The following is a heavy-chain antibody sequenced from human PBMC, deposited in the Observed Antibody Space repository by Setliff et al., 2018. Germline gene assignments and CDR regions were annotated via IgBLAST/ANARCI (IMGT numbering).Heavy chain of an antibody. CDR3: VRGSAYSSGSFDC. Sequence: GGSLRLSCAASEFTLSTYWIHWVRQAPRKGLVWVPRINSDGSTTTYADSVKGRFTISRDNGKNTVYLQMNSLRAEDTAMYYCVRGSAYSSGSFDCWGQGQWSPSPQ. CDR2: INSDGSTT. J-gene: IGHJ4*02. D-gene: IGHD3-22*01. CDR1: EFTLSTYW. V-gene: IGHV3-74*01.